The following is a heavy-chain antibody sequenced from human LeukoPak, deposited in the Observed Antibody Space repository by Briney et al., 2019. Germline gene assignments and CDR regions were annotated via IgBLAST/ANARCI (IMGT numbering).Heavy chain of an antibody. CDR1: GYTLTELS. J-gene: IGHJ4*02. V-gene: IGHV1-24*01. Sequence: ASVKVSCKVSGYTLTELSMHWVRQAPGKGLEWMGGFDPEDGETIYAQKFQGRVTMTEDTSTDTAYMELSSLRSEDTAVYYCATAGLARPRGKVAVFFRPRTGQDGSFWCYWGQGTLVTVSS. CDR3: ATAGLARPRGKVAVFFRPRTGQDGSFWCY. CDR2: FDPEDGET. D-gene: IGHD2-8*01.